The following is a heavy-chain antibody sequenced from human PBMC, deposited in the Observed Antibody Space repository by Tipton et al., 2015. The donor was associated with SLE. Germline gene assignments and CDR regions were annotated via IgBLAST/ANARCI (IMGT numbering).Heavy chain of an antibody. V-gene: IGHV4-38-2*01. CDR1: GFSINTGFY. D-gene: IGHD6-13*01. CDR2: IQASGST. CDR3: ARNWYSDGWPVLDT. Sequence: TLSLTCDVSGFSINTGFYWGWIRQPPGKGLEWLGYIQASGSTTYNPSPKSRVTISVDASKNQFSLKLSSVTAADTAVYYCARNWYSDGWPVLDTWGQGTLVTVSS. J-gene: IGHJ5*02.